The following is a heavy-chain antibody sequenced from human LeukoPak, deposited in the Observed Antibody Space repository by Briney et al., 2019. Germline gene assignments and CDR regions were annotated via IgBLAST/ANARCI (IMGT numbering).Heavy chain of an antibody. V-gene: IGHV1-18*01. CDR2: ISAYNDNT. CDR1: GYTFTSYG. D-gene: IGHD3-9*01. CDR3: ARVHYDILTGYSYFDY. Sequence: ASVKVSFKASGYTFTSYGISWVRQAPGQGLEGMGWISAYNDNTNYAQKLQGRVTMTTDTSTSTAYMELRSLRSDDTAVYYCARVHYDILTGYSYFDYWGQGTLVTVSS. J-gene: IGHJ4*02.